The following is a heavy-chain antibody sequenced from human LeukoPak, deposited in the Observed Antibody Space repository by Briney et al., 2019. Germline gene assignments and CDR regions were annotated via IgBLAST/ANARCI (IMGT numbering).Heavy chain of an antibody. CDR1: GDSIRSSNW. D-gene: IGHD3-10*01. V-gene: IGHV4-4*02. Sequence: SETLSLTCTVSGDSIRSSNWWSWVRQPPGKGLEWIGEIYHSGSINYSPSLKSRVTMSLDESKNQFSLKLTSVTAADTAVYYCARGSDASGSIEYGMDAWGQGTTVTVSS. CDR3: ARGSDASGSIEYGMDA. CDR2: IYHSGSI. J-gene: IGHJ6*02.